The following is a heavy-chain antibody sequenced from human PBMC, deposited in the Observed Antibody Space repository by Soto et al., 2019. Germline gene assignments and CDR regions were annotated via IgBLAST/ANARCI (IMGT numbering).Heavy chain of an antibody. D-gene: IGHD6-6*01. CDR3: ARGSSSDIDY. J-gene: IGHJ4*02. Sequence: SETMSVTCTVSGGYIISVGCYWSWIRQHPGKGLEWIGYIYYSGSTYYNPSLKSRVTISVDTSKNQFSLKLSSVTAADTAVYYCARGSSSDIDYWGQGTLVTVSS. CDR1: GGYIISVGCY. V-gene: IGHV4-31*03. CDR2: IYYSGST.